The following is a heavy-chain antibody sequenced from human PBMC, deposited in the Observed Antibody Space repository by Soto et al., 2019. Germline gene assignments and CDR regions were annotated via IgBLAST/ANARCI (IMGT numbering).Heavy chain of an antibody. CDR1: GFTFDDYG. J-gene: IGHJ6*03. CDR3: ARDRGDYYMDV. D-gene: IGHD3-10*01. V-gene: IGHV3-20*01. Sequence: GGSLRLSCAASGFTFDDYGMSWVRQAPGKGLEWVSGINWNGGSTGYADSVKGRFTISRDNAKNSLYLQMNSLRAEDTALYHCARDRGDYYMDVWGKGTTVTVSS. CDR2: INWNGGST.